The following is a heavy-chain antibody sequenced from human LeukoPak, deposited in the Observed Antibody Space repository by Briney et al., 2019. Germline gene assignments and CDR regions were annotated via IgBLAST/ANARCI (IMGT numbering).Heavy chain of an antibody. CDR2: ISGNGGKS. J-gene: IGHJ4*02. V-gene: IGHV3-23*01. CDR3: ARDILAVSGTGCFDS. D-gene: IGHD6-13*01. CDR1: GFTFNTYA. Sequence: GGSLRLSCAASGFTFNTYAMSWVRQAPGKGLEWVSTISGNGGKSYSAGSVKGRFTISRDNSKNTLYLQMNSLRTEDTAMYYCARDILAVSGTGCFDSWGQGTLVTVSS.